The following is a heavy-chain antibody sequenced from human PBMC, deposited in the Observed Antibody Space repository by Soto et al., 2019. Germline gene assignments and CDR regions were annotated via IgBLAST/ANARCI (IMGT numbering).Heavy chain of an antibody. V-gene: IGHV2-26*01. CDR3: ARIGNYDFWSGYYNYYYYYMDV. D-gene: IGHD3-3*01. J-gene: IGHJ6*03. Sequence: SCPTLVNPTETLTPTCTVSGFSLSNARMGVSWIPQPPGKALEWLAHIFSNDEKSYSTSLKSRLTISKDTSKSQVVLTMTNMDPVDTATYYCARIGNYDFWSGYYNYYYYYMDVWGKGTTVTVSS. CDR1: GFSLSNARMG. CDR2: IFSNDEK.